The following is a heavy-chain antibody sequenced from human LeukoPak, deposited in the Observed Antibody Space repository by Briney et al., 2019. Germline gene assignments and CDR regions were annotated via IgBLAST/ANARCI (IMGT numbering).Heavy chain of an antibody. CDR3: ARGGGLDV. CDR1: GFTFSSYW. J-gene: IGHJ6*02. V-gene: IGHV3-7*03. Sequence: GGSLRLSCAASGFTFSSYWMNWARQAPGKGLEWVASINHNGNVNYYVDSVRGRFTISRDNAKNPLYLQMSNLRAEDTAVYFCARGGGLDVWGQGATVTVSS. D-gene: IGHD3-16*01. CDR2: INHNGNVN.